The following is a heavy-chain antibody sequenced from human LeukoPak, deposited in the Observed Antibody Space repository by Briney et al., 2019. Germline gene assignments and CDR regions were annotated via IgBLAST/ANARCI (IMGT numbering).Heavy chain of an antibody. CDR1: GFTFSSYW. Sequence: GGSLRLSCAASGFTFSSYWMSWVRQAPGKGLEWVANIKQDGSEKYYVDSVKGRFTISRDNAKNSLYLQMNSLRAEDTAVYYCARNLAQLWFGELLHWFDPWGQGTLVTVSS. D-gene: IGHD3-10*01. CDR3: ARNLAQLWFGELLHWFDP. J-gene: IGHJ5*02. CDR2: IKQDGSEK. V-gene: IGHV3-7*01.